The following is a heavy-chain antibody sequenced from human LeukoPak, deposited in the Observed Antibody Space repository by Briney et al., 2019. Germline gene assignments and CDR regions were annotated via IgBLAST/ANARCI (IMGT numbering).Heavy chain of an antibody. D-gene: IGHD3-10*01. CDR2: ISSSSSYI. J-gene: IGHJ4*02. V-gene: IGHV3-21*01. CDR1: GFTFSSYS. Sequence: PGGSLRLSCAASGFTFSSYSMNWVRQAPGKGLEWVSSISSSSSYIYYADSVKGRFTISRDNVKNSLYLQMNSLRAEDTAVYYCAREGYYYGSGSSYFDYWGQGTLVTVSS. CDR3: AREGYYYGSGSSYFDY.